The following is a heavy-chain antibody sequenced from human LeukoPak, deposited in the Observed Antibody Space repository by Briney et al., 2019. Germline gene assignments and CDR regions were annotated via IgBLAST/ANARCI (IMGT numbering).Heavy chain of an antibody. V-gene: IGHV3-21*01. CDR3: ARRGYSYRPVDY. J-gene: IGHJ4*02. CDR2: ISSSSSSYI. D-gene: IGHD5-18*01. CDR1: GFTFSSYS. Sequence: GGSLRLSCAASGFTFSSYSMNWVRQAPGKGLEWVSSISSSSSSYIYYADSVKGRLTISRDNAKNSLYLQMNSLRAEDTAVYYCARRGYSYRPVDYWGQGTLVTVSS.